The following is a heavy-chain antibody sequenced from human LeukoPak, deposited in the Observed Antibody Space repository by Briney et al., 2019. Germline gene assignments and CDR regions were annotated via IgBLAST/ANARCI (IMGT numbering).Heavy chain of an antibody. J-gene: IGHJ4*02. Sequence: TSETLSLTCAVSGGSINSYYWSWIRQPAGKGLEWIGRIYSSGSTNYNPSLKSRVSMSVDTSKNQFSLKLTSVTAADTAVYYCARGGKATVVTMWGQGILVTVSS. D-gene: IGHD4-23*01. CDR3: ARGGKATVVTM. CDR1: GGSINSYY. V-gene: IGHV4-4*07. CDR2: IYSSGST.